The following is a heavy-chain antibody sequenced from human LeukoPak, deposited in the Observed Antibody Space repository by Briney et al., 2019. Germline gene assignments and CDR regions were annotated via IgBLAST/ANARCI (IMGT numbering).Heavy chain of an antibody. CDR3: ARDRDLYLGTPGDFDY. J-gene: IGHJ4*02. CDR2: VYHNGRT. D-gene: IGHD3-16*01. Sequence: PSETLSLTCSVSGGSISGYYWSWIRQLPGERLEWIGFVYHNGRTTYNPSLESRVTISVDTSRNQVSLNLRFVTAADTALYFCARDRDLYLGTPGDFDYWGQGTLVTVSS. CDR1: GGSISGYY. V-gene: IGHV4-59*01.